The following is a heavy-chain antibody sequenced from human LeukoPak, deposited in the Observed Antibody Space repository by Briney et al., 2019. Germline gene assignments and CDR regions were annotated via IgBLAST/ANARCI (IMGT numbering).Heavy chain of an antibody. CDR2: ISSSSSYI. J-gene: IGHJ3*02. Sequence: PGGSLRLSCAASGFTFSSYSMNWVRQAPGKGLEWVSSISSSSSYIYYADSVKGRFTISRDNAKNSLYLQMNSLRAEDTAVYYCARDLLSAGPLDAFDIWGQGTMVTVSS. CDR1: GFTFSSYS. D-gene: IGHD6-13*01. V-gene: IGHV3-21*01. CDR3: ARDLLSAGPLDAFDI.